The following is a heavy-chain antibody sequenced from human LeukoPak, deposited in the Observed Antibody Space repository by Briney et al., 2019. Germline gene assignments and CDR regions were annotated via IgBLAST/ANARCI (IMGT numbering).Heavy chain of an antibody. V-gene: IGHV4-34*01. D-gene: IGHD4-23*01. CDR2: INHSGST. J-gene: IGHJ4*02. Sequence: SETLSLTCAVYGGSFSGYYWSCIRQPPGKGLEWIGEINHSGSTNYNPSLKSRVTISVDTSKNQFSLKLSSVTAADTAVYYCARGGRTTTVGRFDYWGQGTLVTVSS. CDR1: GGSFSGYY. CDR3: ARGGRTTTVGRFDY.